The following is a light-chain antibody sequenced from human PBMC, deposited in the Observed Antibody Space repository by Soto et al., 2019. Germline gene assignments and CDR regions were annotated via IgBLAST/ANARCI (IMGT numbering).Light chain of an antibody. CDR2: DVS. CDR1: SSDVGGYNY. J-gene: IGLJ1*01. CDR3: SSYTSSIYV. Sequence: QSVLTQPASVSGSPGQSITISCTGTSSDVGGYNYVSWYQQHPGKAPTLMIYDVSNRPSGVSNRFSGSKSGNTASLTISGLQAEDEADYYCSSYTSSIYVFGTGTKVTVL. V-gene: IGLV2-14*01.